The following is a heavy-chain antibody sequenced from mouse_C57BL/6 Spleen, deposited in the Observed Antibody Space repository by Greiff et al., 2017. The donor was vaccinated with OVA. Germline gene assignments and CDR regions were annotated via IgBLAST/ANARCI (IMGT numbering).Heavy chain of an antibody. V-gene: IGHV1-22*01. CDR1: GYTFTDYN. CDR3: ARIYYYGSSYGYFDV. CDR2: INPNNGGT. J-gene: IGHJ1*03. D-gene: IGHD1-1*01. Sequence: EVQLQQSGPELVKPGASVKMSCKASGYTFTDYNMHWVKQSHGKSLEWIGYINPNNGGTSYNQKFKGKATLTVNKSSSTAYMELRSLTSEESAVYYCARIYYYGSSYGYFDVWGTGTPVTVSS.